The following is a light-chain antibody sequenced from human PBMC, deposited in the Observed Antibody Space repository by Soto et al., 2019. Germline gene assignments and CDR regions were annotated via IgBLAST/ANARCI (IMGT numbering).Light chain of an antibody. J-gene: IGLJ1*01. Sequence: QSVLTQPPSVSEAPRQRVTISCSGSSSNIGNNAVNWYQQLPGKAPKLLIYYDDLLPSGVSDRFSGSKSGTSASLAISGLQSEDEADYYCEAWDYSLNGYVFGTGNKVTDL. CDR3: EAWDYSLNGYV. V-gene: IGLV1-36*01. CDR1: SSNIGNNA. CDR2: YDD.